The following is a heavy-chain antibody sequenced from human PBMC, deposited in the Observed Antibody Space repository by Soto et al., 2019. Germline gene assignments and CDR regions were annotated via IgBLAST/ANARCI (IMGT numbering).Heavy chain of an antibody. CDR1: GYTFTSYG. CDR3: ARDSPYGSGSYYKTHFDY. J-gene: IGHJ4*02. D-gene: IGHD3-10*01. V-gene: IGHV1-18*01. Sequence: ASVKVSCKASGYTFTSYGISWVRQAPGQGLEWMGWISAYNGNTNYAQKLQGRVTMTTDTSTSTAYMELRSLRSDDTAVYYCARDSPYGSGSYYKTHFDYWGQGTLVTVSS. CDR2: ISAYNGNT.